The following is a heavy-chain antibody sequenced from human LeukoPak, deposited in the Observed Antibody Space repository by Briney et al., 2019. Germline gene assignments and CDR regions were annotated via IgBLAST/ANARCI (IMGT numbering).Heavy chain of an antibody. CDR3: AKDIGKVVEN. CDR1: GFTFSSYA. Sequence: PGGSLRLSCAASGFTFSSYAMHWVRQAPGKGLEWVAVISYDGSNKYYADSVKGRFTISRDNSKNTLYLQMNSLRAEDTAVYYCAKDIGKVVENWGQGTLVTVSS. CDR2: ISYDGSNK. J-gene: IGHJ4*02. V-gene: IGHV3-30*04. D-gene: IGHD2-15*01.